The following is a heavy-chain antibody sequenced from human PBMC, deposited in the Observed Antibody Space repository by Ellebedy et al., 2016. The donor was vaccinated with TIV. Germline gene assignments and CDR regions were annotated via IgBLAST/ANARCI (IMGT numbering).Heavy chain of an antibody. CDR1: GFSLSTSGVG. Sequence: SGPTLVKPTQTLTLTCTFSGFSLSTSGVGVGWIRQPPGKALEWLALIYWDGDKRYSPSLKSRLTITKDTSKNQVVLTMTNMDPVDTATYFCALNKITLLRGVTSNFDYWGQGTLVTVSS. CDR2: IYWDGDK. CDR3: ALNKITLLRGVTSNFDY. V-gene: IGHV2-5*02. J-gene: IGHJ4*02. D-gene: IGHD3-10*01.